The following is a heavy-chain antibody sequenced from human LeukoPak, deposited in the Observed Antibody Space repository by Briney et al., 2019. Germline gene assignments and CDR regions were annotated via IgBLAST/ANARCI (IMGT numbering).Heavy chain of an antibody. J-gene: IGHJ4*02. V-gene: IGHV3-23*01. CDR3: AKAALYYYHSSRRSAPAYFDH. D-gene: IGHD3-22*01. Sequence: GGSLRLSCAASGFSFGTYAMTWVRQAPGKGLEWVSTISGSGGSTFYADSVKGRFTLSRDNSKNTLYLQMNGLRAEDTALYYCAKAALYYYHSSRRSAPAYFDHWGQGTLVTVSP. CDR1: GFSFGTYA. CDR2: ISGSGGST.